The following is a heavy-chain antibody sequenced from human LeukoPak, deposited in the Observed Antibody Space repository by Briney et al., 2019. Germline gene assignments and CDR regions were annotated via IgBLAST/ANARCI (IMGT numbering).Heavy chain of an antibody. D-gene: IGHD4-17*01. CDR3: ARAGDDYGEPFYYYYYYMDV. J-gene: IGHJ6*03. CDR2: INPNSGGT. Sequence: ASVKVSCKASGYTFTGYYMHWVRQAPGQGLEWMGWINPNSGGTNYAQKFQGRVTMTRDTSISTAYMELSRLRSDDTAVYYCARAGDDYGEPFYYYYYYMDVWGKGTTVTVSS. V-gene: IGHV1-2*02. CDR1: GYTFTGYY.